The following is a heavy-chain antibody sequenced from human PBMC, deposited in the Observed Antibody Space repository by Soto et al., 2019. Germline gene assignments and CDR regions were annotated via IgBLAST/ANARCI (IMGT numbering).Heavy chain of an antibody. CDR1: GYSFATSG. CDR2: ISVYNGNT. CDR3: ARAGQYYDSSGYVN. Sequence: QVKLVQSGTEVKKPGATLKDSCKASGYSFATSGISWVRQAPAQGLEWMGWISVYNGNTNYDQKLHDRVTMTTDTSTTTAYLELRSLRSDDTAVYYWARAGQYYDSSGYVNWGQGTLVTVSS. J-gene: IGHJ4*02. V-gene: IGHV1-18*01. D-gene: IGHD3-22*01.